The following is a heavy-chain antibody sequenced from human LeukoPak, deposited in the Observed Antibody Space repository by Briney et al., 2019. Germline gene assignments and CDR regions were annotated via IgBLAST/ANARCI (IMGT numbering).Heavy chain of an antibody. D-gene: IGHD4-17*01. Sequence: KPSETLSLTCTVSGGSICSYFWSWIRQPAGKGLGWVGRIYTSGSTNYNPSLKSRVTMSVDTSKNQFSLKLSSVTAADTAVYYCARLISGLRGKPSFDPWGQGTLVTVSS. J-gene: IGHJ5*02. V-gene: IGHV4-4*07. CDR1: GGSICSYF. CDR3: ARLISGLRGKPSFDP. CDR2: IYTSGST.